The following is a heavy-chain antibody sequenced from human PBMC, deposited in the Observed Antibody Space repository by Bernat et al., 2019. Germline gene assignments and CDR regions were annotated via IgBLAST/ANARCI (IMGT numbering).Heavy chain of an antibody. CDR3: ARESSDVDTAMAPLLDSMGFDP. CDR1: GFTFSCYG. D-gene: IGHD5-18*01. V-gene: IGHV3-33*01. CDR2: IWYDGSNK. Sequence: QVQLVESGGGVVQPGRSLRLSCAASGFTFSCYGMHWVRQAPGKGLEWVAVIWYDGSNKYYADSVKGRFTISRDNSKNTLYLQMNSLRAEDTAVYYCARESSDVDTAMAPLLDSMGFDPWGQGTLVTVSS. J-gene: IGHJ5*02.